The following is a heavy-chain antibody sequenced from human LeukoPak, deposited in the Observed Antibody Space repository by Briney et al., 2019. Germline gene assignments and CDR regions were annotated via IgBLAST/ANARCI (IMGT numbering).Heavy chain of an antibody. D-gene: IGHD4-17*01. Sequence: SGGSLRLSCAASGFTFSSYGMHWVRQAPGKGLEWVAVISYDGSNKYYADSVKGRFTISRDNSKNTLYLQMNSLKAEDTAVYYCVGFTEHDYGDYGGTGGQGTLVTVSS. V-gene: IGHV3-30*03. CDR1: GFTFSSYG. CDR3: VGFTEHDYGDYGGT. CDR2: ISYDGSNK. J-gene: IGHJ4*02.